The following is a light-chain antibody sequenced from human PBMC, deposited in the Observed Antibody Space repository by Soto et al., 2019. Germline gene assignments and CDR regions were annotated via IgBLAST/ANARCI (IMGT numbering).Light chain of an antibody. J-gene: IGKJ2*01. Sequence: DVQMTQSPSTLSASVGDTVTITCRASQNIDYYLAWYQQKPGKAPKLLIYKASSLESGVPSRFSGSGFGTELTLTISSLQPDDFAAYFCQHHNDYLYTFGQGTELEIK. CDR1: QNIDYY. V-gene: IGKV1-5*03. CDR2: KAS. CDR3: QHHNDYLYT.